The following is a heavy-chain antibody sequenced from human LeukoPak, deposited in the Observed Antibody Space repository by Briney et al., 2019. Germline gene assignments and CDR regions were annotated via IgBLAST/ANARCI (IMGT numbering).Heavy chain of an antibody. V-gene: IGHV4-4*07. CDR3: ARASGQYYYDSSGYTSAEYFQH. CDR1: GGSISSYY. J-gene: IGHJ1*01. D-gene: IGHD3-22*01. CDR2: IYKWGST. Sequence: PSETLSLTCTVSGGSISSYYWSWIRQPAGKGLEWIGRIYKWGSTNYNPSLKSRVTISVDKSKNQFSLKLSSVTAADTAVYYCARASGQYYYDSSGYTSAEYFQHWGQGTLVTVSS.